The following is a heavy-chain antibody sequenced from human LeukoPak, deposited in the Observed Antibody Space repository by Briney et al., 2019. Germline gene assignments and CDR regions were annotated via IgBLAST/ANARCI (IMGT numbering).Heavy chain of an antibody. CDR1: GGYISSYY. Sequence: PSETLTLTCTVSGGYISSYYWSWIRQPPGKGLEWIGYNYYSGSTNYNPSLKSRVTISVDTSKNQFSLKLSSVTAADTAVYYCARHTYYYDSSGYYYYFDYWGQGTLVTVSS. CDR3: ARHTYYYDSSGYYYYFDY. J-gene: IGHJ4*02. CDR2: NYYSGST. V-gene: IGHV4-59*08. D-gene: IGHD3-22*01.